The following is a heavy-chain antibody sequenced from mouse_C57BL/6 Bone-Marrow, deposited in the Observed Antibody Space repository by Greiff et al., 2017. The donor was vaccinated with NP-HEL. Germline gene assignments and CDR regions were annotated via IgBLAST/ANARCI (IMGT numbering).Heavy chain of an antibody. J-gene: IGHJ3*01. Sequence: VQLQQPGAELVKPGASVKLSCKASGYTFTSYWMHWVKQRPGQGLEWIGMIHPTSGSTNYNEKFKSKATLTVDTSSSTAYMQLSSLPSEDSAVFDCARSRGDHDTTAWYSYWGRGTLVTVSA. CDR1: GYTFTSYW. CDR3: ARSRGDHDTTAWYSY. CDR2: IHPTSGST. V-gene: IGHV1-64*01. D-gene: IGHD1-2*01.